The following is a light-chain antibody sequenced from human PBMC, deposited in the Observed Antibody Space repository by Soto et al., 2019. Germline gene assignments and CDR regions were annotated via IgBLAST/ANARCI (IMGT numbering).Light chain of an antibody. CDR1: SGSIANNF. CDR2: KDN. CDR3: QSYDNNNHWV. J-gene: IGLJ3*02. V-gene: IGLV6-57*01. Sequence: NFMLTQPHSVSESPGKTVTMSCTRSSGSIANNFVQWYQQRPGSSPTTVIYKDNQRPSGVPDRFSGSIDSSSNSASLSISGLKTEDAAYYYCQSYDNNNHWVFGGGTKLTVL.